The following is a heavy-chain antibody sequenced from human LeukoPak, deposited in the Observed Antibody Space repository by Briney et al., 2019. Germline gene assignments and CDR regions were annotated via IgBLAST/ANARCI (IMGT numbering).Heavy chain of an antibody. CDR3: ARNDPGNYGMDV. V-gene: IGHV3-23*01. Sequence: GGSLRLSCAASGFTFNNYAMIRVRQAPGKGLEWVSGILGSGRNTYYAESVKGRFTISRDNSKNTLYLQMNSLRVEDTAVYYCARNDPGNYGMDVWGQGTAVIVS. D-gene: IGHD3-10*01. CDR1: GFTFNNYA. CDR2: ILGSGRNT. J-gene: IGHJ6*02.